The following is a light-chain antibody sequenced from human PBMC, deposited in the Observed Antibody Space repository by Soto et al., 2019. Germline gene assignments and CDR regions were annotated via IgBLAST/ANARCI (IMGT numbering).Light chain of an antibody. CDR3: SSYVGRDHFEV. CDR2: EVT. Sequence: QSALTQPPSASGSPGQSVTISCTGTSSDIGGHNYVSWYQHHPGKAPKLIIYEVTERPSGVPDRFSGSKSGNTASLTVSGLQAEDEADYYCSSYVGRDHFEVFGTGTKVTVL. V-gene: IGLV2-8*01. CDR1: SSDIGGHNY. J-gene: IGLJ1*01.